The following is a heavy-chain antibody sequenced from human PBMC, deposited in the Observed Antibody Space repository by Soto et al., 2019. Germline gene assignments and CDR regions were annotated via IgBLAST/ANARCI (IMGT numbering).Heavy chain of an antibody. CDR3: VKGRGSYFVYFGLDV. J-gene: IGHJ6*02. V-gene: IGHV3-9*01. Sequence: EVQLVESGGGLVQPGRSLRLSCVASGFTFDDYAMHWVRQTPGKGLERVSSIDWNGGRTAYADSVKGRFTISRDNARNFLYLQMNSLRPEDTALYYCVKGRGSYFVYFGLDVWGQGTTVTVSS. CDR1: GFTFDDYA. D-gene: IGHD1-26*01. CDR2: IDWNGGRT.